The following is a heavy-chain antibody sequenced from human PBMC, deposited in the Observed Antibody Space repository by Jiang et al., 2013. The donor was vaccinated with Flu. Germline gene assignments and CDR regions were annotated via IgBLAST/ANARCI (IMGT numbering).Heavy chain of an antibody. CDR3: ARPPGVGATVWRDAFDI. D-gene: IGHD1-26*01. V-gene: IGHV3-30-3*01. J-gene: IGHJ3*02. CDR2: ISYDGSNQ. CDR1: GFTFSSYG. Sequence: GVVQPGRSLRLPCAASGFTFSSYGMHWVRQAPGKGLEWVAVISYDGSNQDYADSVRGRFTISRDNSKNTLYLQMNSLRDEDTAMYYCARPPGVGATVWRDAFDIWGQGTMVTVSS.